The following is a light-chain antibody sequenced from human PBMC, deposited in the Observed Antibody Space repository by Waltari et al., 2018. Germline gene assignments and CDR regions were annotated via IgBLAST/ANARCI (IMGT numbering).Light chain of an antibody. CDR3: QSYDSDLSAWV. Sequence: QSVPAQPPSVSGAPGQRVTIPGTGRWSNVGGGLVDGPWYQPLPGAAPKLLLYGTNNRPSGVPDRFSGSKSGTSASLAITGLQVEDEANYYCQSYDSDLSAWVFGGGTKLSVL. CDR1: WSNVGGGLVD. V-gene: IGLV1-40*01. CDR2: GTN. J-gene: IGLJ3*02.